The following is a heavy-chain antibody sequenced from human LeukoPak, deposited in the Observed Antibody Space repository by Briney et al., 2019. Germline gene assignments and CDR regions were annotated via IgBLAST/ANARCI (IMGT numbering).Heavy chain of an antibody. Sequence: SETLSLTCTVSGGSISSSSYYWGWIRQPPGKGLEWIGSIYYSGSTYYNPSLKSRVTISVDTSKNQFSLKLSSVTAADTAVYYCARVGQSGYWGQGTLVTVSS. J-gene: IGHJ4*02. CDR1: GGSISSSSYY. CDR2: IYYSGST. V-gene: IGHV4-39*07. D-gene: IGHD6-19*01. CDR3: ARVGQSGY.